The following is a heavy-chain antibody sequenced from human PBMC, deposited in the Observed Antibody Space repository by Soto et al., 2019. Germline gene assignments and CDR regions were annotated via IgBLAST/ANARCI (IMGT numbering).Heavy chain of an antibody. CDR2: IYYSGST. CDR1: GGSISSGDYY. CDR3: ALFGVVITEVDY. J-gene: IGHJ4*02. V-gene: IGHV4-30-4*01. Sequence: SETLSLTCTVSGGSISSGDYYWSWIRQPPGKGLEWIGYIYYSGSTYYNPSLKSRVTISVDTSKNQFSLKLSSVTAADTAVYYCALFGVVITEVDYWGQGTLVTVS. D-gene: IGHD3-3*01.